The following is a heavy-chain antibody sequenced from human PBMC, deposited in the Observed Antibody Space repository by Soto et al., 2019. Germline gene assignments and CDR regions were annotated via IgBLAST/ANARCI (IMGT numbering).Heavy chain of an antibody. V-gene: IGHV3-7*05. CDR1: GFSFSNYW. CDR2: INQHGTEK. Sequence: GGSLRLSCVASGFSFSNYWMTWARQAPGKGLEWVANINQHGTEKFYVDSVEGRFSISRDNAYHSVYLQMNSLRAEDTAIYYCATDILDYWGQGTSVTVSS. CDR3: ATDILDY. J-gene: IGHJ4*02.